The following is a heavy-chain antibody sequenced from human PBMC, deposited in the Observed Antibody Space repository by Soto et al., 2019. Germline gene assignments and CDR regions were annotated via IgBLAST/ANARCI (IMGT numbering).Heavy chain of an antibody. CDR2: ISYDGSTK. D-gene: IGHD3-10*01. CDR1: GFTFRSYA. CDR3: ARDGRTGITFPHGGLDQ. Sequence: QVQLMESGGGVVQPGGSLRLSCAASGFTFRSYAIHWVRQAPGKGLEWVAIISYDGSTKFYTDPVKGRFTISRDNSNNPLYLQMNRLRSENTAIYYCARDGRTGITFPHGGLDQRGQGTLVTVSS. V-gene: IGHV3-30-3*01. J-gene: IGHJ4*02.